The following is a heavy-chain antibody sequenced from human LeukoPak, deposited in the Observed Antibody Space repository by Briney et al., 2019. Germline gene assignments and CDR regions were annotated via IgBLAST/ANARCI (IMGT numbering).Heavy chain of an antibody. J-gene: IGHJ4*02. Sequence: GGSLRLSCAASGFTFSSYGMSWVRQAPGKGLEWVSAISGSGGSTYYADSVKGRCTISRDNSKNTLYLQMNSLRAEDTAVYYWAKGGGELANEGIDYWGQGTLVTVYS. CDR3: AKGGGELANEGIDY. D-gene: IGHD3-16*01. CDR2: ISGSGGST. CDR1: GFTFSSYG. V-gene: IGHV3-23*01.